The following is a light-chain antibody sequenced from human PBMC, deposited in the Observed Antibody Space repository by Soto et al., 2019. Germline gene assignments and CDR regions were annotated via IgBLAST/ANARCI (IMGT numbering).Light chain of an antibody. CDR1: QGIRND. CDR3: QQYSDSSGA. V-gene: IGKV1D-13*01. CDR2: DAS. J-gene: IGKJ1*01. Sequence: AIQMTQSPSSLSASVGDRVTITCRASQGIRNDLGWYQQKPGKAPKVLIYDASSLESGVPSRFSGSGSGTDFTLTISSLQPDDFATYYCQQYSDSSGAFGQGTKVDI.